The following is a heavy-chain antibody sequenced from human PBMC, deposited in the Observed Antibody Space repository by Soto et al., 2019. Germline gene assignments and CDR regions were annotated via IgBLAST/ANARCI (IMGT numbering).Heavy chain of an antibody. CDR1: GGSISSSSYY. CDR2: IYYSGST. Sequence: SETLSLTCTVSGGSISSSSYYWSWIRQPPGKGLEWIGSIYYSGSTYYNPSLKSRVTISVDTSKNQFSLKLSSVTAADTAVYYCARFVTVVVVVAATPHDAFDIWGQGTMVTVS. CDR3: ARFVTVVVVVAATPHDAFDI. D-gene: IGHD2-15*01. V-gene: IGHV4-39*01. J-gene: IGHJ3*02.